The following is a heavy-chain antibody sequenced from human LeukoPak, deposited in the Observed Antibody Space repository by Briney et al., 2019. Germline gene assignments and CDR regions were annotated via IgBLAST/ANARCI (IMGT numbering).Heavy chain of an antibody. J-gene: IGHJ4*02. CDR1: GGSVSSGSYY. CDR2: IYYSGST. Sequence: SETLSLTCTVSGGSVSSGSYYWSWIRQPPGKGLEWIGYIYYSGSTNYNPSLKSRVTIAVDTSKNQFSLKLSSVTAADTAVYSCARDRGRWFGELLGFDYWGQGTLVTVSS. D-gene: IGHD3-10*01. V-gene: IGHV4-61*01. CDR3: ARDRGRWFGELLGFDY.